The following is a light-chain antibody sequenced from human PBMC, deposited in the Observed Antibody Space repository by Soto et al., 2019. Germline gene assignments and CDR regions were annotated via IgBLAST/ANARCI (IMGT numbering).Light chain of an antibody. CDR1: QSVSSSY. Sequence: EIVLTQSPGTLSLSPGERATLSCRASQSVSSSYLAWYQQKPGQAPRLLIYRASSRATGIPDRFSGSGSGSDFTLTISTLETEGFAVYYCEQYGSSSLTFGGGTKVEVK. CDR2: RAS. CDR3: EQYGSSSLT. J-gene: IGKJ4*01. V-gene: IGKV3-20*01.